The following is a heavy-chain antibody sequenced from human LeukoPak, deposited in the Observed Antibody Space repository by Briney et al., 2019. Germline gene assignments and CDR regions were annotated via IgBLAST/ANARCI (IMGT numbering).Heavy chain of an antibody. Sequence: SETLSLTCTVSGGSFSSYYWSWIRQPPGKGLEYIGYIYYIGITNYNPSLKSRVTISVDTSKNQFSLELSSVTAADTAIYYCARESFQAFDIWGQGTLVTVSS. J-gene: IGHJ3*02. V-gene: IGHV4-59*01. CDR3: ARESFQAFDI. CDR2: IYYIGIT. CDR1: GGSFSSYY. D-gene: IGHD1-26*01.